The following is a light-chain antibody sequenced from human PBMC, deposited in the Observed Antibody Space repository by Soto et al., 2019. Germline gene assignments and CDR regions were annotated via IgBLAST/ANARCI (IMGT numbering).Light chain of an antibody. CDR1: QSVSNNY. V-gene: IGKV3-20*01. J-gene: IGKJ1*01. Sequence: EIVLTHSPGTLSLSPCERATLSFRASQSVSNNYLAWYQQKPGQAPRLLIYGASNRATGIPDRFSGSGSGTDFTLTISRLEPEDFAVYYCQQYGSSPRTFGQGTKVDIK. CDR3: QQYGSSPRT. CDR2: GAS.